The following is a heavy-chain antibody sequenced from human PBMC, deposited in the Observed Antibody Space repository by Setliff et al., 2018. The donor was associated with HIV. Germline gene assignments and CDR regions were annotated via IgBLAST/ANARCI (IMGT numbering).Heavy chain of an antibody. Sequence: GSLRLSCEASGFTVSTNYMTWVRQAPGKGLEWVSLIYDDGRTSYADSVKGRFTISRDTSINILYLHMNRLIAEDTAVYYCAKGIKWLHPWGQGTLVTVSS. V-gene: IGHV3-53*01. J-gene: IGHJ5*02. CDR3: AKGIKWLHP. CDR2: IYDDGRT. CDR1: GFTVSTNY.